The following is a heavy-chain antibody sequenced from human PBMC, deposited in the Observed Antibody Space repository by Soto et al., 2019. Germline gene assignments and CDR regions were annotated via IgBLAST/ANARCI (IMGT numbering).Heavy chain of an antibody. V-gene: IGHV1-58*01. D-gene: IGHD5-12*01. CDR2: IVVGSGNT. Sequence: ASVKVSCKASGFTFTSSAVQWVRQARGQRLEWIGWIVVGSGNTNYAQKFQERVTITRDMSASTAYMELSSLRSEDTAVYYCARDLGRGYSGPSDYLIDYWGQGTLVTVSS. CDR3: ARDLGRGYSGPSDYLIDY. J-gene: IGHJ4*02. CDR1: GFTFTSSA.